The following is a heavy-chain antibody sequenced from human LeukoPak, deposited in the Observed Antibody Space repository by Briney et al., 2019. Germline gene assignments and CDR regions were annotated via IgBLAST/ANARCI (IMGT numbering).Heavy chain of an antibody. J-gene: IGHJ4*02. CDR3: AKFPHGDYVHD. V-gene: IGHV3-7*05. D-gene: IGHD4-17*01. Sequence: PGGSLRLSCAASGVTFSSFWMSWVRQAPGKGLECVANIKGDGSEKYHVDSVKGRFTISRDNAKNSLYLQMNSLRVEDTAVYYCAKFPHGDYVHDWGQGTLVTVSS. CDR2: IKGDGSEK. CDR1: GVTFSSFW.